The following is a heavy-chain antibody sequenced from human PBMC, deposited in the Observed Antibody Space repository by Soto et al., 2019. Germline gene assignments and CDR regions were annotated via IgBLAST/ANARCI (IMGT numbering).Heavy chain of an antibody. Sequence: QLQLQESGPGLVKPSETLSLTCTVSGGSISSSSYYWGWIRQPPGKGLEWIGSIYYSGSTYYNPSLKSRVTIPVDTSKNQFSLKRSPVTAADTAVYYCARLYPSGYCSSTSCYVGGGFDYWGQGTLVTVSS. CDR2: IYYSGST. D-gene: IGHD2-2*01. CDR3: ARLYPSGYCSSTSCYVGGGFDY. V-gene: IGHV4-39*01. CDR1: GGSISSSSYY. J-gene: IGHJ4*02.